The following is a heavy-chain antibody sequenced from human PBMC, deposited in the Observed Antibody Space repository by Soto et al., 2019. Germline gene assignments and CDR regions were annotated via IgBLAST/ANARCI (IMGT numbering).Heavy chain of an antibody. J-gene: IGHJ4*02. CDR1: GFTFSSYG. CDR2: IWYDGSNK. CDR3: ARAGRSSAFDY. Sequence: QVQLVESGGGVVQPGRSLRLSCAASGFTFSSYGMHWVRQAPGKGLEWVAVIWYDGSNKYYADSVKGRFTISRDNSKNTLYLQMNSLRDEDTAVYYCARAGRSSAFDYWGQGTLVTVSS. V-gene: IGHV3-33*01. D-gene: IGHD6-6*01.